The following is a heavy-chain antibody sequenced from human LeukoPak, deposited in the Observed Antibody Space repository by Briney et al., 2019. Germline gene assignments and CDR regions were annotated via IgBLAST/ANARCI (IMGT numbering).Heavy chain of an antibody. Sequence: GGSPRLSCAHSVVSFSSDAMSWVRQAPGKGGEWVSGLTGSGGSTYYADSVKGRFTISRDNSKNTLSLQMNSLRAEDTAVYYCVKFRGIQHYNYHMDVWGKGTTVTVSS. CDR1: VVSFSSDA. V-gene: IGHV3-23*01. D-gene: IGHD3-10*01. CDR3: VKFRGIQHYNYHMDV. J-gene: IGHJ6*03. CDR2: LTGSGGST.